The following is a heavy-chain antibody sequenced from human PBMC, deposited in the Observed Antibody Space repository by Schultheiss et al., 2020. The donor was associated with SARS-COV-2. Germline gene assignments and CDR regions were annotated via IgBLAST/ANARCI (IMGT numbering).Heavy chain of an antibody. J-gene: IGHJ5*02. V-gene: IGHV3-13*01. CDR2: IGTAGDT. D-gene: IGHD6-13*01. Sequence: GESLKISCAASGFTFSSYSMHWVRQATGKGLECVSAIGTAGDTYYPGSVKGRFTISRENAKNSLYLQMNSLRAEDTAVYYCARDGGKDSSSWYGGRVDWFDPWGQGTLVTVSS. CDR1: GFTFSSYS. CDR3: ARDGGKDSSSWYGGRVDWFDP.